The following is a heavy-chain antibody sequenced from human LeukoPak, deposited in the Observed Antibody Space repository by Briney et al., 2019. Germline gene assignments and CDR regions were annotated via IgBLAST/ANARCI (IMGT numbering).Heavy chain of an antibody. CDR1: GFIVTSNY. CDR2: LYHDGST. J-gene: IGHJ3*02. D-gene: IGHD3-10*01. Sequence: GGSLRLSCAAPGFIVTSNYMTWVRQAPGKGPEWVSVLYHDGSTYYADSVKGRFTISRDNSKHTLYLQMDSLRAEDTAVYYCASSMIRGVIGVFDIWGQGTMVTVSS. CDR3: ASSMIRGVIGVFDI. V-gene: IGHV3-53*01.